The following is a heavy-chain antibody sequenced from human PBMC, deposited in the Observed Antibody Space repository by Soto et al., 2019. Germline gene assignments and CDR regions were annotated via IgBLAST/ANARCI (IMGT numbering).Heavy chain of an antibody. CDR2: VTWDGGST. CDR3: VKERLRYFDW. Sequence: EVQLVESGGVLLQPGGSLRLSCAASGFTSDDYTMHWVRQAPGKGLEWVSLVTWDGGSTFYADFAKGRFTISRDNSNNFLYLQMNSLRTEDTALYYCVKERLRYFDWWGQGTQVTVSS. V-gene: IGHV3-43*01. J-gene: IGHJ4*02. CDR1: GFTSDDYT. D-gene: IGHD3-9*01.